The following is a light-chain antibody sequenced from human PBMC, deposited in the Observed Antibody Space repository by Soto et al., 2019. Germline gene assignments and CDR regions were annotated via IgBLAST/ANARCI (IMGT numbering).Light chain of an antibody. CDR2: GAS. V-gene: IGKV3-15*01. J-gene: IGKJ1*01. CDR3: QQYNNWWT. CDR1: QSVNSN. Sequence: EIMMTQSPATLSASPGERATLYCRASQSVNSNLTWYQQKPGQAPRLLIYGASNRAPGIPARFRGSGSGPEFTLTINSLQSDDVAVYYRQQYNNWWTFGQGTKVDIK.